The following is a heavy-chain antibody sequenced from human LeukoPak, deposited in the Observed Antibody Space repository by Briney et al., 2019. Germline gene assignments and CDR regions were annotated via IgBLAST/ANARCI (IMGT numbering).Heavy chain of an antibody. D-gene: IGHD2-15*01. CDR2: IYYSGST. Sequence: PSETLSLTCTVSGGSISSYYWSWIRQPPGKGLEWIGYIYYSGSTNYNPSLKSRVTISVDTSKNQFSLKLSSVTAAGTAVYYCAREKSPDYCSGASCYFDYWGQGTLVTVSP. CDR3: AREKSPDYCSGASCYFDY. J-gene: IGHJ4*02. V-gene: IGHV4-59*12. CDR1: GGSISSYY.